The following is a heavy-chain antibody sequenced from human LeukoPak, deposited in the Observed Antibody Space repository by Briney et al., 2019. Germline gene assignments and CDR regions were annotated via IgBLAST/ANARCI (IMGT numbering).Heavy chain of an antibody. D-gene: IGHD2-15*01. CDR1: GFTFSGYA. CDR2: ISYDGSNK. J-gene: IGHJ4*02. Sequence: GGSLRLSCAASGFTFSGYAMHWVRQAPGKGLEWVAVISYDGSNKYYADSVKGRFTISRDNSKNTLYLQMNSLRVEDTAVYYCARDFAAAVDYWGQGTLVTVSS. CDR3: ARDFAAAVDY. V-gene: IGHV3-30*14.